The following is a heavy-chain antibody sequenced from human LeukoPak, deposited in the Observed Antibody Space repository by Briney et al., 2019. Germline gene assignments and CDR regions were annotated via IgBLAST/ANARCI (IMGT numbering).Heavy chain of an antibody. CDR3: ARDRRAYNWNDVRGYYFDY. CDR2: IIPIFGTA. D-gene: IGHD1-1*01. CDR1: GGTFSSYA. J-gene: IGHJ4*02. V-gene: IGHV1-69*13. Sequence: ASVKVSCKASGGTFSSYAISWVRQAPGQGLEWMGGIIPIFGTANYAQKFQGRVTITADESTSTAYTELSSLRSEDTAVYYCARDRRAYNWNDVRGYYFDYWGQGTLVTVSS.